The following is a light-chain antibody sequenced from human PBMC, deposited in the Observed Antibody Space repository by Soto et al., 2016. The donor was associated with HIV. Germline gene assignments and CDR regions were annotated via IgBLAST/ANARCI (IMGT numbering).Light chain of an antibody. CDR2: SAS. J-gene: IGKJ2*01. CDR1: QDISNF. V-gene: IGKV1-17*03. Sequence: DIQMTQSPSAMSASVGDRVTISCRASQDISNFLAWFQQKPGKVPQRLIFSASSLQSEVPSRFTGSGSGTEFTLTISSLQPEDFATYYCLQHISYPPTFGQGTKLEIK. CDR3: LQHISYPPT.